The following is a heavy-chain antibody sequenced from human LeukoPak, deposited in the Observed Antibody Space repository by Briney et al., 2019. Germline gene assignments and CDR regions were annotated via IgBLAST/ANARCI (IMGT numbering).Heavy chain of an antibody. D-gene: IGHD5-12*01. Sequence: PGGSLRHSCLPSGFIFYDYMMDCVRPAPGEGLECVSHISWEGGDKYYAESVKSRYTSSRDNSKNSVYLQMYDLSTDDTSFFCCAKDIGQDGSGHHYFDHWGQGTLVTVSS. V-gene: IGHV3-43*01. CDR3: AKDIGQDGSGHHYFDH. J-gene: IGHJ4*02. CDR2: ISWEGGDK. CDR1: GFIFYDYM.